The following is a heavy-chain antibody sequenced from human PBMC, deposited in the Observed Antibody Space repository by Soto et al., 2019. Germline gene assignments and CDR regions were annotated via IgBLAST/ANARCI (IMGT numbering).Heavy chain of an antibody. CDR2: ISYDGSNK. V-gene: IGHV3-30-3*01. CDR3: ARDYSRGVRSYYFDY. D-gene: IGHD3-10*01. Sequence: QVQLVESGGGVVQPGRSLRLSCAASGFTFSSYAIHWVRQAPGKGLEWVAVISYDGSNKYYADSVKGRFTISRDNSKNTLYLQMNSLRAEDTGVYYCARDYSRGVRSYYFDYWGQGTLVTVSS. J-gene: IGHJ4*02. CDR1: GFTFSSYA.